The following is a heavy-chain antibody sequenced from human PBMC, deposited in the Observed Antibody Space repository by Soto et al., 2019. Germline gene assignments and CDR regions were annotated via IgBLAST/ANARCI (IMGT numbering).Heavy chain of an antibody. CDR2: IYYSGST. CDR3: ARFSTRFGEFFGLFDP. CDR1: GGSISSGGYY. D-gene: IGHD3-10*01. V-gene: IGHV4-31*03. Sequence: PSETLSLTCTVSGGSISSGGYYWSWIRQHPGKGLEWIGYIYYSGSTYYNPSLKSRVTISVDTSKNQFSLKLSSVTAADTAVYYCARFSTRFGEFFGLFDPWGQGSLVTVSS. J-gene: IGHJ5*02.